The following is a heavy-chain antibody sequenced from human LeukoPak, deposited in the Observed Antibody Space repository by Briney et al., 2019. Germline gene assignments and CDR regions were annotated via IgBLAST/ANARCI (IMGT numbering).Heavy chain of an antibody. D-gene: IGHD5-24*01. CDR1: GFTFSNYG. CDR2: ISYDGSNK. Sequence: GGSLRLSCTASGFTFSNYGMHWVRQAPGKGLEWVAVISYDGSNKYYADSVKGRFTISRDNSKNTLYLQMHSLRAEDTAVYYCAFNGDGYNYRAFDIWGQGTMVTVSS. J-gene: IGHJ3*02. V-gene: IGHV3-30*03. CDR3: AFNGDGYNYRAFDI.